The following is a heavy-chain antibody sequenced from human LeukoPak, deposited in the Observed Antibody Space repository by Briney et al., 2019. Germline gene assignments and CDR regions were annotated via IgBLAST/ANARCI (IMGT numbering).Heavy chain of an antibody. J-gene: IGHJ4*02. CDR3: ASDMDPMIPLQCFAD. D-gene: IGHD3-16*01. CDR2: ISANNGNT. V-gene: IGHV1-18*01. Sequence: ASVKISCKASGYTFTSYGFSWVRQAPGQGLEWMGWISANNGNTIYAQKIQGRVTMTTDTSTSTAYMELRSLRSDDTAVYYCASDMDPMIPLQCFADWGQGTLVIVSS. CDR1: GYTFTSYG.